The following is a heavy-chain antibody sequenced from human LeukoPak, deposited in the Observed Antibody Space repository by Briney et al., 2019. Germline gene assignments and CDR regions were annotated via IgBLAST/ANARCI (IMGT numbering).Heavy chain of an antibody. CDR2: MNPNRGNT. Sequence: GASVKVSCKASGYTFASYDINWVRQATGQGLEWMGWMNPNRGNTGYAQKFQGRVTMTRNTSISTAYMELSSLRSEDTAVYYCARGIRGIAARPGRGWYFDYWGQGTLVTVSS. CDR3: ARGIRGIAARPGRGWYFDY. CDR1: GYTFASYD. D-gene: IGHD6-6*01. J-gene: IGHJ4*02. V-gene: IGHV1-8*01.